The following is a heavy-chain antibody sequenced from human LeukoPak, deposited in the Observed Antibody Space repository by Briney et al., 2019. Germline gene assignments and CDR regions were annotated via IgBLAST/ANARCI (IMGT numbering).Heavy chain of an antibody. CDR2: ISSSGSTI. D-gene: IGHD3-10*02. V-gene: IGHV3-48*03. CDR3: AELGITMIGGV. Sequence: GGSLRLSCAASGFTFGSYEMNWVRQAPGKVLEWVSYISSSGSTIYYADSVKGRFTISRDSAKNSLYLQMNSLRAEDTAVYYCAELGITMIGGVWGKGTTVTISS. J-gene: IGHJ6*04. CDR1: GFTFGSYE.